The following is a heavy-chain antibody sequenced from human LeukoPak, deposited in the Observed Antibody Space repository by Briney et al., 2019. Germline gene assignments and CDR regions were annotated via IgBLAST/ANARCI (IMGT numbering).Heavy chain of an antibody. J-gene: IGHJ4*02. CDR2: ISSSSSYI. CDR1: GFTFSSYS. CDR3: ARSANTVTEFDY. Sequence: GGSLRLSCAASGFTFSSYSMNWVRQAPGKGLEWVSSISSSSSYIYYADSVKGRFTISRDNAKNSLYLQMNSLRAEDTAVYYCARSANTVTEFDYWGQGTLVTVSS. V-gene: IGHV3-21*01. D-gene: IGHD2-2*02.